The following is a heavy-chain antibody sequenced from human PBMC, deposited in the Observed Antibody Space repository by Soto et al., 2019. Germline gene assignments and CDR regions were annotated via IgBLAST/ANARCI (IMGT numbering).Heavy chain of an antibody. CDR3: ASLVGATTFDY. V-gene: IGHV4-34*01. J-gene: IGHJ4*02. CDR2: INHSGST. CDR1: GGSFSGYY. D-gene: IGHD1-26*01. Sequence: QVQLQQWGAGLLKPSETLSLTCAVYGGSFSGYYWSWIRQPPGKGLEWIGEINHSGSTNYNPSLKSRVTISVDTSKNQFSLMLSSVTAADTAVYYCASLVGATTFDYWGQGTLVTVSS.